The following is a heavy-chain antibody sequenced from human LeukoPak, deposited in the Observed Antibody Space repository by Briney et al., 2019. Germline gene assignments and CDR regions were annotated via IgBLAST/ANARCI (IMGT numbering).Heavy chain of an antibody. V-gene: IGHV4-4*07. D-gene: IGHD2-2*01. CDR1: GGSISSYY. CDR2: IYTSGST. J-gene: IGHJ3*02. Sequence: PSETLSLTCTVSGGSISSYYWSWIRQPAGKGLEWIGRIYTSGSTNYNPSLKSRVTMSVDTSKNQFSLKLSSVTAADTAVYYCARDYLYCSSTSCYRDDAFDIWGQGTMVTVSS. CDR3: ARDYLYCSSTSCYRDDAFDI.